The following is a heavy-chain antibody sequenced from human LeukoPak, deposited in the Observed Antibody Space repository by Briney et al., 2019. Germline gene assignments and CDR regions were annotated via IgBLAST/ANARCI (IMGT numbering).Heavy chain of an antibody. J-gene: IGHJ5*02. CDR3: ARGPPDWYGDYVA. CDR2: IIPILGIA. Sequence: GASVKVSCKASGYTFTSYYMHWVRQAPGQGLEWMGRIIPILGIANYAQKFQGRVTITADKSTSTAYMELSSLRSEDTAVYYCARGPPDWYGDYVAWGQGTLVTVSS. V-gene: IGHV1-69*04. D-gene: IGHD4-17*01. CDR1: GYTFTSYY.